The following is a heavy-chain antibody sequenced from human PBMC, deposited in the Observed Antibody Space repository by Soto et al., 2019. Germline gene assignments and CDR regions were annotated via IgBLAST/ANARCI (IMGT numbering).Heavy chain of an antibody. V-gene: IGHV4-59*11. J-gene: IGHJ6*02. CDR3: ARDGREASGMDV. CDR2: IYYRGST. Sequence: PSETLSLTCTVSCGSISSHYWSWVRQAPGKGLEWIGHIYYRGSTSYNPSLRSRGTISVDTSNNQFSLKLNSVTTADTAVYYCARDGREASGMDVWGQGTKVTVSS. CDR1: CGSISSHY. D-gene: IGHD1-26*01.